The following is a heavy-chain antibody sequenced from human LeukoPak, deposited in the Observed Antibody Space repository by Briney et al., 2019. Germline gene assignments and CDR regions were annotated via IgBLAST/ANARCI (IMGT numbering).Heavy chain of an antibody. CDR1: GYTSTGYY. D-gene: IGHD3-3*01. J-gene: IGHJ5*02. V-gene: IGHV1-2*02. CDR2: INPNSGGT. Sequence: ASVKVSCKASGYTSTGYYMHWVRQAPGQGLEWMRWINPNSGGTNYAQKFQGRVTMTRDTSISTAYMELSRLRSDDTAVYYCARDTEWPLNWFDPWGQGTLVTVSS. CDR3: ARDTEWPLNWFDP.